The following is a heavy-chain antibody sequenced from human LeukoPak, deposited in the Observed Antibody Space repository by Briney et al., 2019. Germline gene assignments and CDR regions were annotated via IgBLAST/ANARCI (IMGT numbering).Heavy chain of an antibody. V-gene: IGHV3-74*01. CDR2: IRSDGST. Sequence: GGSLRLSCAASGFTFSSYWMHWVRQAPGKGLVWVSRIRSDGSTNYADSVKGRFTISRDNAKNTVSLQMNSLRAEDTAVYYCARAPSETGGYYPEYFRHWGQGTLVTVSS. CDR3: ARAPSETGGYYPEYFRH. J-gene: IGHJ1*01. D-gene: IGHD3-22*01. CDR1: GFTFSSYW.